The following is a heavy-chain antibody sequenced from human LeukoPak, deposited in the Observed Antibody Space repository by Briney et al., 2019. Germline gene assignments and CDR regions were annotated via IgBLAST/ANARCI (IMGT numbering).Heavy chain of an antibody. CDR3: ARGGGLDV. V-gene: IGHV3-9*01. CDR1: GFAFDDYA. D-gene: IGHD3-16*01. CDR2: ISWNSGSI. J-gene: IGHJ6*02. Sequence: PGRSLRLSCAASGFAFDDYAMHWVRQAPGKGLEWVSGISWNSGSIGYADSVKGRFTTSRDNAKNSLYLQMSNLRAEDTAVYFCARGGGLDVWGQGATVTVSS.